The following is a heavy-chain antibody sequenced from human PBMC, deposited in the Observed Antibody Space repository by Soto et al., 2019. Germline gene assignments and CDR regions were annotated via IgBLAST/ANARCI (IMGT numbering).Heavy chain of an antibody. V-gene: IGHV4-31*03. CDR1: GGSISSGGYY. CDR3: ARSAYYYDSSVYGPDDY. J-gene: IGHJ4*02. CDR2: IYYSGST. Sequence: SETLSLTCTVSGGSISSGGYYWSWIRQHPGKGLEWIGYIYYSGSTYYNPSLKSRVTISVDTSKNQFSLKLSSVTAADTAVYYCARSAYYYDSSVYGPDDYWGQGTLVTVSS. D-gene: IGHD3-22*01.